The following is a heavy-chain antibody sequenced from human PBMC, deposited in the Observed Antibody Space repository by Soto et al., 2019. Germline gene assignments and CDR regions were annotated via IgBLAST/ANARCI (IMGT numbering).Heavy chain of an antibody. CDR2: IIPIFGTA. Sequence: QVQLVQSGAEVKKPGSSVKVSCKASGGTFSSYAISWVRLAPGQGLEWMGGIIPIFGTANYAQKFQGRVTITADESTSTAYMELSSLRSEDTAVYYCAREKVVPAAMGYYYYGMDVWGQGTTVTVSS. CDR1: GGTFSSYA. CDR3: AREKVVPAAMGYYYYGMDV. V-gene: IGHV1-69*01. J-gene: IGHJ6*02. D-gene: IGHD2-2*01.